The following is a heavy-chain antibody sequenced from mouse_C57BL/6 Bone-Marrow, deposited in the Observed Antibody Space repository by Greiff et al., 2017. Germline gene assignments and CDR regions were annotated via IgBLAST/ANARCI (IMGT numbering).Heavy chain of an antibody. Sequence: QVQLQQPGAELVKPGASVKMSCKASGYTFTSYWITWVKPRPGQGLEWIGDIYPGSGSTNYNEKFKSKATLTVDTSSSTAYMQLSSLTSEDSAVYYCARYYYDYDGFAYWGQGTLVTVSA. J-gene: IGHJ3*01. CDR2: IYPGSGST. V-gene: IGHV1-55*01. CDR1: GYTFTSYW. CDR3: ARYYYDYDGFAY. D-gene: IGHD2-4*01.